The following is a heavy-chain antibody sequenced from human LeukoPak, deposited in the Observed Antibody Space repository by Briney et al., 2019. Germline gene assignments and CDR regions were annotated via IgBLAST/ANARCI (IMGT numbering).Heavy chain of an antibody. CDR1: GFTFSSYS. D-gene: IGHD1-26*01. CDR3: ASAEWELPFDY. CDR2: ISSSSSTI. Sequence: GGSLRLSCAASGFTFSSYSMNWARQAPGKGLEWVSYISSSSSTIYYADSVKGRFTISRDNAKNSLYLQMNSLRAEDTAVYYCASAEWELPFDYWGQGTLVTVSS. J-gene: IGHJ4*02. V-gene: IGHV3-48*01.